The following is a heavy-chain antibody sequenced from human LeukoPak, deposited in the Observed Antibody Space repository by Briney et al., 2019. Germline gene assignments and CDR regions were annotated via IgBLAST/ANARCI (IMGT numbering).Heavy chain of an antibody. J-gene: IGHJ4*02. Sequence: TSQTLSLTCTLSGDSISSVDYYWSWIRQPPGKGLEWIGYIYYSGSTYYNPSLKSRVTISVDTSKNQFSLKLSSVTAADTAVYYCARSCGDYYFDYWGQGTLVTVSS. CDR2: IYYSGST. CDR3: ARSCGDYYFDY. CDR1: GDSISSVDYY. V-gene: IGHV4-30-4*08. D-gene: IGHD4-17*01.